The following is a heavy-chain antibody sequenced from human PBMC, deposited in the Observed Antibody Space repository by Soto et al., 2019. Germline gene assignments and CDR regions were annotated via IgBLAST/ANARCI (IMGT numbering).Heavy chain of an antibody. J-gene: IGHJ4*01. D-gene: IGHD6-6*01. Sequence: QVPLVQSGAEVKKPGASVKVSCKASGYTFTNYGINWVRQAPGQGLEWLGWVSAYNGERRYAQRVQARVIMTTDPSTTTAYMELRSLRSDYTAVYYCSRGTSIPASGDYWGQGTLVTVSS. V-gene: IGHV1-18*01. CDR2: VSAYNGER. CDR3: SRGTSIPASGDY. CDR1: GYTFTNYG.